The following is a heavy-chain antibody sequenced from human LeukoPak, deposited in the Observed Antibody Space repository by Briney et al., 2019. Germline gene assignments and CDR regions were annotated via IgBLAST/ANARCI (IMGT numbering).Heavy chain of an antibody. J-gene: IGHJ4*02. D-gene: IGHD4-17*01. CDR1: GDSISGYY. V-gene: IGHV4-59*01. Sequence: KPSETLSLTCTVSGDSISGYYWNWIRQPPGKGLEWIGHVFYTGTTKYHPSLKSRIAISVDTSSNQFSLKLRSVTTADTAVYYCARGITVTTTSDHLDFWGQGILVTVPS. CDR3: ARGITVTTTSDHLDF. CDR2: VFYTGTT.